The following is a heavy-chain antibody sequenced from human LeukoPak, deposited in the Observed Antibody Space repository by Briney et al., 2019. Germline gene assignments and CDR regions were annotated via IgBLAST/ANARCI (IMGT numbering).Heavy chain of an antibody. J-gene: IGHJ4*02. CDR2: ISWNSGSI. D-gene: IGHD4-11*01. CDR3: AKDIGLRDYSNYFFDY. Sequence: GGSLTLSCAASGFTLDDYAMHGVRQAPGKGLEWVTGISWNSGSIGYADSVKGRFTISRDNAKPSLYLQTNSLRAEDTALYYCAKDIGLRDYSNYFFDYWGQGTLVTVSS. V-gene: IGHV3-9*01. CDR1: GFTLDDYA.